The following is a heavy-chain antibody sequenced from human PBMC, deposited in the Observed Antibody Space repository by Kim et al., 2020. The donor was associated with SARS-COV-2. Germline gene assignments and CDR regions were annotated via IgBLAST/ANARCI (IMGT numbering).Heavy chain of an antibody. V-gene: IGHV3-23*01. D-gene: IGHD6-13*01. Sequence: GGSLRLSCAASGFTFSIYAMTWVRQAPGKGLEWVSDISGTGSTNTFYADSVKGRFTISRDNSRNTLYLQMNSLRAEDTAIYYCAKGAGHAAAGLAYYFDYWGQGTLVTVSS. J-gene: IGHJ4*02. CDR3: AKGAGHAAAGLAYYFDY. CDR2: ISGTGSTNT. CDR1: GFTFSIYA.